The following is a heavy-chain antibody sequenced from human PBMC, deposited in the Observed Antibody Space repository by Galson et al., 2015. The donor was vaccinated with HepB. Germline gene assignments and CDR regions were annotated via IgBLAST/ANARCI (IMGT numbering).Heavy chain of an antibody. CDR1: GGSINSHY. CDR3: ARAAYCGGDCLRWFDP. Sequence: SETLSLTCTVSGGSINSHYWSWIRQPPGKGLEWIGYISYSGSTNYNPSLKSRVNMSVDTSKNQFSLKLRSVTTADTAVYYCARAAYCGGDCLRWFDPWGQGTLVTVSS. CDR2: ISYSGST. V-gene: IGHV4-59*11. J-gene: IGHJ5*02. D-gene: IGHD2-21*02.